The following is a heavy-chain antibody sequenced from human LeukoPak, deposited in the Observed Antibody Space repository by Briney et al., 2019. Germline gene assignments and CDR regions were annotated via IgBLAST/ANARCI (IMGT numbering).Heavy chain of an antibody. CDR1: GFTLCTYG. CDR3: ARDLSGVTEYTYGRGIDC. D-gene: IGHD5-18*01. V-gene: IGHV3-23*01. Sequence: PGGSLRLSCAASGFTLCTYGISGVRQAPGKGRGWVSDIFSSGGRHYYADSVKGRFTISRDNAKTSLYLQMNSLRAEDTAVYYCARDLSGVTEYTYGRGIDCWGQGTLVTVSS. J-gene: IGHJ4*02. CDR2: IFSSGGRH.